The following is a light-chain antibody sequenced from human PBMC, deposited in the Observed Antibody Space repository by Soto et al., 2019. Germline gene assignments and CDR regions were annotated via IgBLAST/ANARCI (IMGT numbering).Light chain of an antibody. V-gene: IGLV4-60*03. Sequence: QPVLTQSSSASASLGSSVKLTCTLSSGHSSYIIAWHQQQPGKAPRYLMKLEGSGSYNKGSGVPDRFSGFSSGADRYLTISNLQSEDEADYYCETWDGNTWVFGGGTKVTVL. CDR1: SGHSSYI. CDR3: ETWDGNTWV. CDR2: LEGSGSY. J-gene: IGLJ3*02.